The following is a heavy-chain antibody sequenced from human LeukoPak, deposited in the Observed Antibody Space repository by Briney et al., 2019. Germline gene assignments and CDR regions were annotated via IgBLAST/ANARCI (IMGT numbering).Heavy chain of an antibody. J-gene: IGHJ5*02. CDR1: GGSISSYY. CDR3: ARAGYSGSLPFDP. Sequence: PSETLSLTCTVSGGSISSYYWSWIRQPPGKGLEWIGYIYYSGSTNYNPSLKSRVTISVDTSKNQFSLKLSSVTAADTAVYYCARAGYSGSLPFDPWGQGTLVTVSS. V-gene: IGHV4-59*01. CDR2: IYYSGST. D-gene: IGHD6-13*01.